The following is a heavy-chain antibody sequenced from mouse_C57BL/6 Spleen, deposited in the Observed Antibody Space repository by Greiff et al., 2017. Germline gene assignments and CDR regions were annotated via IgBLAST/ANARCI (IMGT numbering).Heavy chain of an antibody. V-gene: IGHV10-1*01. CDR3: VRGDGYYGLYYAMDY. D-gene: IGHD2-3*01. CDR2: IRSKSNNYAT. Sequence: EVKLMESGGGLVQPKGSLTLSCAASGFSFNTYAMNWVRQAPGKGLEWVARIRSKSNNYATYYADSVKDRFTISRDDSESMLYLQMNNLKTEDTAVYYCVRGDGYYGLYYAMDYWGQGTSVTVSS. CDR1: GFSFNTYA. J-gene: IGHJ4*01.